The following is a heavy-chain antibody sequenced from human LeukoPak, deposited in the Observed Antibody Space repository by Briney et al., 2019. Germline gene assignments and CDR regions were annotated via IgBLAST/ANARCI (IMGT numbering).Heavy chain of an antibody. CDR2: ISSSSSYI. J-gene: IGHJ4*02. CDR3: ARVFQVGATNLNTFDY. D-gene: IGHD1-26*01. CDR1: GFTFSSYS. Sequence: PGGSLRLSCAASGFTFSSYSMNWVRQAPGKGLEWVSSISSSSSYIYYADSVKGRFTISRDNAKNSLYLQMNSLRAEDTAVYYCARVFQVGATNLNTFDYWGQGTLVTVSS. V-gene: IGHV3-21*01.